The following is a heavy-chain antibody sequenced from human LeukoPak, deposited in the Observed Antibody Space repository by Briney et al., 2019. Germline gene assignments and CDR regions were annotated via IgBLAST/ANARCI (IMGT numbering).Heavy chain of an antibody. V-gene: IGHV1-18*01. Sequence: ASVKVSFKASGYTFTIYGISWVRQAPGQGLEWMGWISAYSASTNYAQKVHDRVTMTTDTSTSTAYMELRSLRSDDTAVYYCARDSYDRTAPDVLDIWGQGTMVTVSS. CDR2: ISAYSAST. J-gene: IGHJ3*02. CDR3: ARDSYDRTAPDVLDI. CDR1: GYTFTIYG. D-gene: IGHD3-9*01.